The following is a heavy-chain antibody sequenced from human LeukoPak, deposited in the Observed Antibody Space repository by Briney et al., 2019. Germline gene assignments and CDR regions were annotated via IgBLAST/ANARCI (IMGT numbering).Heavy chain of an antibody. CDR2: ISYDGSNK. CDR3: ATEPRTVDY. CDR1: GFTFSSYA. J-gene: IGHJ4*02. Sequence: GRSLRLSCAASGFTFSSYAMHWVRQAPGKGLEWVAVISYDGSNKYYADSVKGRFTTSRDNSKNTLYLQMNSLRAEDTAVYYCATEPRTVDYWGQGTLVTVSS. V-gene: IGHV3-30*01.